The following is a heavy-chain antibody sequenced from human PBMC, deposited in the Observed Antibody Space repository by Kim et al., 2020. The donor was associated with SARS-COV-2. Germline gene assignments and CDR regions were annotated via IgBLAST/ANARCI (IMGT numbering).Heavy chain of an antibody. CDR3: ARDRRLYFSDYYYGMDV. Sequence: SVKVSCKASGGTFSSYAISWVRQAPGQGLEWMGGIIPIFGTANYAQKFQGRVTITADESTSTAYMELSSLRSEDTAVYYCARDRRLYFSDYYYGMDVWGQGTTVTVSS. D-gene: IGHD3-10*01. J-gene: IGHJ6*02. CDR1: GGTFSSYA. V-gene: IGHV1-69*13. CDR2: IIPIFGTA.